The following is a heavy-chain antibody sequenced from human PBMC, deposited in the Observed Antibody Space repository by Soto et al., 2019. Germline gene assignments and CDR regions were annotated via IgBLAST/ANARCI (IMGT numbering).Heavy chain of an antibody. CDR3: ARVPRYFDWFYYFDY. CDR2: IYYSGST. CDR1: GGSVSSGSYY. V-gene: IGHV4-61*01. Sequence: QVQLQESGPGLVKPSETLSLTCTVSGGSVSSGSYYWSWIRQPPGKGLEWIGYIYYSGSTNYNPSLNSRVTISVDTSKNQFSLKLSSVTAADTAVYYCARVPRYFDWFYYFDYWGQGTLVTVSS. D-gene: IGHD3-9*01. J-gene: IGHJ4*02.